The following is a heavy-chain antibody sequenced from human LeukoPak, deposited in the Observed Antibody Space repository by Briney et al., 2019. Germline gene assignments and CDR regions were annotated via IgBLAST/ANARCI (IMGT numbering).Heavy chain of an antibody. J-gene: IGHJ6*02. D-gene: IGHD3-10*01. CDR2: IRFDGDFK. V-gene: IGHV3-33*03. Sequence: QPGRSLRLSCAASGFSFSSDGMHWVRQAPGKGLEWVSSIRFDGDFKHYGDSVKGRVAISRNNAENKVFLQMNTLRGEDTGVYFCARSVYGSGSYMDVWGQGTTVIVSS. CDR3: ARSVYGSGSYMDV. CDR1: GFSFSSDG.